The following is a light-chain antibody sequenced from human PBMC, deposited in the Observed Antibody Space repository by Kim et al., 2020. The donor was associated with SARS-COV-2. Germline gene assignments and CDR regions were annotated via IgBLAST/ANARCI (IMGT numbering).Light chain of an antibody. CDR1: QTVLYNSNNKNY. V-gene: IGKV4-1*01. J-gene: IGKJ2*03. CDR2: WAS. CDR3: QQYSSTPPS. Sequence: DIVMTQSPDSLAVSLGERATINCKSSQTVLYNSNNKNYLAWYQQKPGQAPKLLIYWASIRESGVSDRFSGSGSETDFTLTISSLQAEDVAVYYCQQYSSTPPSFGQGTKLEI.